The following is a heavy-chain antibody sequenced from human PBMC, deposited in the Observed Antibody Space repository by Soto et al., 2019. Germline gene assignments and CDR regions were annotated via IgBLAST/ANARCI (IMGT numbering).Heavy chain of an antibody. CDR3: AKDSISYDILTGYYSYFDY. D-gene: IGHD3-9*01. Sequence: GGSLRLSCAASGFTFDDYAMHWVRQAPGKGLEWVSGISWNSGSIGYADSVKGRFTISRDNAKNSLYLQMNSLRAEDTALYYCAKDSISYDILTGYYSYFDYWGQGTLVTVSS. CDR1: GFTFDDYA. V-gene: IGHV3-9*01. J-gene: IGHJ4*02. CDR2: ISWNSGSI.